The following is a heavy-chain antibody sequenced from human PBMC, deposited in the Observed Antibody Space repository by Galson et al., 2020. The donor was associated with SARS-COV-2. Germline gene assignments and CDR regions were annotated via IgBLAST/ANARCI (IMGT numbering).Heavy chain of an antibody. CDR3: ARASGRVYSGAFDI. Sequence: PGGSLRLSCAASGFTFSTYAMHWVRQAPGKGLEWVAVISYDGSNKYYADSVKGRFTISRDNSKNTLYLQMNSLRAEDTAMYYCARASGRVYSGAFDIWGQGTMVTVSS. J-gene: IGHJ3*02. V-gene: IGHV3-30-3*01. D-gene: IGHD2-15*01. CDR2: ISYDGSNK. CDR1: GFTFSTYA.